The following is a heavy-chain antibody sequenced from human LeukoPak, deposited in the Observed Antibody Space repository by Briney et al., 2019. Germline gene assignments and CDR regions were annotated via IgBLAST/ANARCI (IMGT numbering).Heavy chain of an antibody. D-gene: IGHD3-16*01. CDR3: ARDYTEGITWYYYFDY. CDR1: GFTLSSYS. V-gene: IGHV3-23*01. Sequence: GGSLRLSCAASGFTLSSYSMSWVRQAPGKGLEWVAALSFGCCDTYYADSVKGRFTISRDISKSTLYLQMNGLRAEDTATYYCARDYTEGITWYYYFDYWGQGTLVSVSS. CDR2: LSFGCCDT. J-gene: IGHJ4*02.